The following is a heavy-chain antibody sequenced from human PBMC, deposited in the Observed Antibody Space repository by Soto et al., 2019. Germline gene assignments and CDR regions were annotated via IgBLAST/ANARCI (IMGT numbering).Heavy chain of an antibody. V-gene: IGHV4-34*01. Sequence: PSETLSLTCTVYDGSSSGYYWSWVRQPPGKGLEWIGEINPSGSTNYNPSLKSRVTKSVDTSNNQFSLNVNSVTAADTAVYYCARGRITMLHWGQGTLVTVSS. CDR2: INPSGST. CDR1: DGSSSGYY. J-gene: IGHJ4*02. D-gene: IGHD3-10*02. CDR3: ARGRITMLH.